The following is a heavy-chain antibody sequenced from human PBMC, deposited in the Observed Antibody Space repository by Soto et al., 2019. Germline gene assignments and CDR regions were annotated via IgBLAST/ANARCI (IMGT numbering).Heavy chain of an antibody. CDR1: GFTFSSYA. V-gene: IGHV3-73*01. CDR2: IKSKANSYAT. Sequence: GGSLRLSCAASGFTFSSYAMSWVRQAPGKGLEWVTAIKSKANSYATAYAASVKGRFTISRDDSKNTAYLQMNSLKTEDTAVYYCTSIRYFDWFDAFDIWGQGTMVTVSS. D-gene: IGHD3-9*01. CDR3: TSIRYFDWFDAFDI. J-gene: IGHJ3*02.